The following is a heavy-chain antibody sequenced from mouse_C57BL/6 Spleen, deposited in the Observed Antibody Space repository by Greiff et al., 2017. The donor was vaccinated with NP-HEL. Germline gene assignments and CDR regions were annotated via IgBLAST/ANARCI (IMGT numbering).Heavy chain of an antibody. Sequence: QVQLQQSGAELARPGASVKLSCTASGYTFTSYGISWVKQRTGQGLEWIGEIYPRSGNTYYNEKFKGKATMTADKSSSTAYLELRSLTSEGSAGYFCAVAGGAMDYWGKGTSVTVSS. D-gene: IGHD1-1*01. CDR3: AVAGGAMDY. V-gene: IGHV1-81*01. J-gene: IGHJ4*01. CDR1: GYTFTSYG. CDR2: IYPRSGNT.